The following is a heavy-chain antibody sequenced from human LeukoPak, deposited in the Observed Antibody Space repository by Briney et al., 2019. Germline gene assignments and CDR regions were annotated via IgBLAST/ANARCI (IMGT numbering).Heavy chain of an antibody. D-gene: IGHD2-21*02. Sequence: GAAVKVSCKASGYTFNSYGMSWVGQARGQGMDWMGWISAYNCNTNYAQKLQGRVTMTTDTSTSTAYMELRSLRSDDTAVYYCARESAVTASPSDYWGQGTLVTVSS. CDR2: ISAYNCNT. CDR1: GYTFNSYG. J-gene: IGHJ4*02. CDR3: ARESAVTASPSDY. V-gene: IGHV1-18*01.